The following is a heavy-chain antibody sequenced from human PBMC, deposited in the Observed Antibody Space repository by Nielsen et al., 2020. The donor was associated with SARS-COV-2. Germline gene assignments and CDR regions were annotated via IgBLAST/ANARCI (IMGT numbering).Heavy chain of an antibody. Sequence: SETLSLTCTVSGGSISSGGYYWGWIRQPPGKGLEWIGSIYYSGSTYYNPSLKSRVTISVDTSKNQFSLKLSSVTAADTAVYYCARKGSRQWLAEYYFDYWGQGTLVTVSS. CDR1: GGSISSGGYY. CDR2: IYYSGST. J-gene: IGHJ4*02. CDR3: ARKGSRQWLAEYYFDY. V-gene: IGHV4-39*07. D-gene: IGHD6-19*01.